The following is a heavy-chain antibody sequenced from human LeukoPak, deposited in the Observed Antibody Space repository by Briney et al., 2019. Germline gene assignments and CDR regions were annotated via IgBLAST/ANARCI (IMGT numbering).Heavy chain of an antibody. CDR1: GFTVSSNY. J-gene: IGHJ3*01. V-gene: IGHV3-66*01. D-gene: IGHD1-26*01. CDR2: LYNGGDT. CDR3: ARYPVGAGLPDAFDV. Sequence: GGSLRLSCAASGFTVSSNYMSWVRQAPGKGLEWVSILYNGGDTYYGDSVKGRFTISRDNSKNTLYLQMDSLRVEDTAVYYCARYPVGAGLPDAFDVWGQGTMVTVSS.